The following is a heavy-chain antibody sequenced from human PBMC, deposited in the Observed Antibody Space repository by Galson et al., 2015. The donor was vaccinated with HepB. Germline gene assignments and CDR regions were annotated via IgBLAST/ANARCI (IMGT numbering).Heavy chain of an antibody. J-gene: IGHJ4*02. Sequence: SLRLSCAASGFTFSSYGMHWVRQAPGKGLEWVAFIRYDGSNKYYADSVKGRFTISRDNSKNTLYMQMNSLRAEDTAVYYCAKGPVIAVAGTFDYWGQGTLVTVSS. CDR2: IRYDGSNK. V-gene: IGHV3-30*02. CDR1: GFTFSSYG. CDR3: AKGPVIAVAGTFDY. D-gene: IGHD6-19*01.